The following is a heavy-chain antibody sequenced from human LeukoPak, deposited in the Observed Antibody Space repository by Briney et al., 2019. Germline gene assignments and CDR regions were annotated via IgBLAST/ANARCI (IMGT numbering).Heavy chain of an antibody. J-gene: IGHJ4*02. Sequence: SETLSLTCAVYGGSFSGYYWSWIRQPPGKGLEWIGEINHSGSTNYNPSLKSRVTISVDTSKNQFSLKLSSVTAADTAVYYCARGGYSYGYGDYWGQGTLVTVSS. V-gene: IGHV4-34*01. D-gene: IGHD5-18*01. CDR3: ARGGYSYGYGDY. CDR1: GGSFSGYY. CDR2: INHSGST.